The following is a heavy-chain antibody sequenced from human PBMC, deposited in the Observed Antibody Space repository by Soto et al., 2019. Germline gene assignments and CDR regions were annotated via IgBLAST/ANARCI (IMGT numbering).Heavy chain of an antibody. CDR3: AQDRGWGVVSPSHDY. CDR2: IRATGGET. J-gene: IGHJ4*02. V-gene: IGHV3-23*01. D-gene: IGHD2-21*01. CDR1: GFTCRNVV. Sequence: EVQLLESGGGMVQPGGSLRVSCAASGFTCRNVVMSWVRQAPGKGLEWVSAIRATGGETFYADSVKGRFTISRDNSKNTLYLQMNSLRDENTALYFCAQDRGWGVVSPSHDYWGQGTLVTVSS.